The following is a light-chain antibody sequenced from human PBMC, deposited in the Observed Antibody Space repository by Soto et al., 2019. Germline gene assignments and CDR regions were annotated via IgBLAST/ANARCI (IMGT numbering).Light chain of an antibody. Sequence: QSVLPQPRSVSWSPGQSVTISCTGTSSDVGGYNYVSWCQQHPGKAPKLMIYDVSKRPSGVPDRFSGSKSGNTASLTISGLQAEDETDYYCCSYAGSYTSLFGTGTKVTVL. CDR1: SSDVGGYNY. CDR2: DVS. CDR3: CSYAGSYTSL. J-gene: IGLJ1*01. V-gene: IGLV2-11*01.